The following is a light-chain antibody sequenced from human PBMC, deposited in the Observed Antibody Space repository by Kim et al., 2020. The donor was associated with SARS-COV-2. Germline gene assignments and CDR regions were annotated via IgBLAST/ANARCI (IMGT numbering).Light chain of an antibody. CDR1: SSDVGSHNI. CDR2: EVT. V-gene: IGLV2-23*02. J-gene: IGLJ3*02. CDR3: CSYAGSSTWV. Sequence: GQSITISCTRTSSDVGSHNIVSWYQQHPGKVPKLIIFEVTKRPSGISNRFSGSKSGNTASLTISGHQAEDEADYYCCSYAGSSTWVFGGGTKLTVL.